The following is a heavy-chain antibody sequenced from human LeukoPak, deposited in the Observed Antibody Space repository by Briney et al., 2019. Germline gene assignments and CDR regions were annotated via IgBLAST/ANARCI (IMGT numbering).Heavy chain of an antibody. V-gene: IGHV1-2*02. D-gene: IGHD3-10*01. CDR1: GYTFTDYY. CDR3: ARNLWFGESIDAFDI. CDR2: INPKSGGT. Sequence: GASVKVSCKASGYTFTDYYIHWVRQAPGQGLEWMGWINPKSGGTNYAQKFQGRVTMTRDTSISTAYMELSRLRSDDTAVYYCARNLWFGESIDAFDIWGQGTMVTVSS. J-gene: IGHJ3*02.